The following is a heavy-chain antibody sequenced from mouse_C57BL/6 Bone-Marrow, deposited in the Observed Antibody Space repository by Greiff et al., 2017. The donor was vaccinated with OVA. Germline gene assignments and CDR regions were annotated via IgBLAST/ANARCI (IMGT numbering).Heavy chain of an antibody. J-gene: IGHJ2*01. D-gene: IGHD2-10*02. CDR3: ARDSSYYFDY. V-gene: IGHV5-4*01. CDR2: ISAGGSYT. CDR1: GFTFSSYA. Sequence: EVMLVESGGGLVKPGGSLKLSCAASGFTFSSYAMSLVRQTPVKRLEWVATISAGGSYTYYPDNVKGRFTIARDNAKNNLYLQMSHLKSEDTAMYYCARDSSYYFDYWGQGTTLTVSS.